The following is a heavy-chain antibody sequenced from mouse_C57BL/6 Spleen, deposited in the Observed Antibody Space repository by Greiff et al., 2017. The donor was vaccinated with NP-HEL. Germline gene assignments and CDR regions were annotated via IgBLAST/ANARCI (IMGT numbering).Heavy chain of an antibody. CDR3: ARGDSNRAMDY. CDR1: GFTFSDYY. Sequence: EVKVVESEGGLVQPGSSMKLSCTASGFTFSDYYMAWVRQVPEKGLEWVANINYDGSSTYYLDSLKSRFIISRDNAKNILYLQMSSLKSEDTATYYCARGDSNRAMDYWGQGTSVTVSS. D-gene: IGHD2-5*01. CDR2: INYDGSST. V-gene: IGHV5-16*01. J-gene: IGHJ4*01.